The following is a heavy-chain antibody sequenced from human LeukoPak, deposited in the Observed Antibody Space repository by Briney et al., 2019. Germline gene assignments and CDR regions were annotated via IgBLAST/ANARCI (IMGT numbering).Heavy chain of an antibody. J-gene: IGHJ6*03. D-gene: IGHD3-10*01. CDR1: GGSISSYY. CDR3: ARNYYGSGSYGYYYYMDV. Sequence: SETLSLTCTVSGGSISSYYWSWIRQPAGKGLEWIGRIYTSGSTYYNPSLKSRVTISVDTSKNQFSLKLSSVTAADTAVYYCARNYYGSGSYGYYYYMDVWGKGTTVTVSS. CDR2: IYTSGST. V-gene: IGHV4-4*07.